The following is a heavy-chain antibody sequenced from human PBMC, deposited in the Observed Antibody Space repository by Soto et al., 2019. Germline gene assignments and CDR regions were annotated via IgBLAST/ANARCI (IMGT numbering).Heavy chain of an antibody. CDR3: ARDQGGEFLKGSGMDV. CDR1: GDSISRYY. D-gene: IGHD3-10*01. J-gene: IGHJ6*02. Sequence: QVQLQESGPGLVKPSETLSLTCTVSGDSISRYYWSWIRLSPGKGLEWIGYIYYSGETNYNPSVKRRVTISVDRTKNQFSLKLSPVPAADTAVYYCARDQGGEFLKGSGMDVWGQGTTVSVSS. V-gene: IGHV4-59*01. CDR2: IYYSGET.